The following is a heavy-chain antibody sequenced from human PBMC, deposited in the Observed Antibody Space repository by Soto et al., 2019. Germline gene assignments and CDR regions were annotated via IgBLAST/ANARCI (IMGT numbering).Heavy chain of an antibody. V-gene: IGHV4-59*01. J-gene: IGHJ4*02. D-gene: IGHD3-22*01. CDR2: IYYSGST. CDR3: ARVRGIYYYDSSGYYDKGYYFDY. Sequence: SETLSLTCTVSGGSISSYYWSWIRQPPGKGLEWIGYIYYSGSTNYNPSLKSRVTISVDTSKSQFSLKLSSVTAADTAVYYCARVRGIYYYDSSGYYDKGYYFDYWGQGTLVTVSS. CDR1: GGSISSYY.